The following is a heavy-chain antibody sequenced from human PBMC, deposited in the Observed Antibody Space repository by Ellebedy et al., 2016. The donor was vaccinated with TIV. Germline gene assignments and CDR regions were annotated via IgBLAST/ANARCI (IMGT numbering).Heavy chain of an antibody. V-gene: IGHV4-34*01. J-gene: IGHJ6*02. CDR1: GGSFSGYY. CDR2: INHSGST. CDR3: ARDGYSGYDIRGGMDV. Sequence: SETLSLTCAVYGGSFSGYYWSWIRQPPGKGLEWIGEINHSGSTNYNPSLKSRVTISVDTSKNQFSLKLSSVTAADTAVYYCARDGYSGYDIRGGMDVWGQGTTVTVSS. D-gene: IGHD5-12*01.